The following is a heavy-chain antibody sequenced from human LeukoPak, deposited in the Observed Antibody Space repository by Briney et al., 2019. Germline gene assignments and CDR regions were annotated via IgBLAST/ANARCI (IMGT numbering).Heavy chain of an antibody. CDR1: GLTFSTSG. V-gene: IGHV3-21*06. D-gene: IGHD1-14*01. CDR2: IGPTGSDR. J-gene: IGHJ4*02. CDR3: ATETNGRHYDY. Sequence: GGSLRLSCTASGLTFSTSGFNWVRQAPGKGLEWVASIGPTGSDRYHADSIKGRFTISRDNANNFLYLQMNSLRAEDTAVYYCATETNGRHYDYWGQGTLLTISS.